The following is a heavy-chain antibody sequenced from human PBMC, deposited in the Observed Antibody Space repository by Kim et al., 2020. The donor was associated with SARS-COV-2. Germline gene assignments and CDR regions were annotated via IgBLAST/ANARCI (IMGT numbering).Heavy chain of an antibody. Sequence: SQTLSLTCAISGDSVSSNSAAWHWIRQSPSSGLEWLGRTYYTSKWHHDYALSVRSRITVNADTSKNQVSLHLNAVIYEDTAVYYCAREDCSGGSCFLYYGMDVWGQGTRVTVPS. CDR2: TYYTSKWHH. V-gene: IGHV6-1*01. J-gene: IGHJ6*02. CDR1: GDSVSSNSAA. CDR3: AREDCSGGSCFLYYGMDV. D-gene: IGHD2-15*01.